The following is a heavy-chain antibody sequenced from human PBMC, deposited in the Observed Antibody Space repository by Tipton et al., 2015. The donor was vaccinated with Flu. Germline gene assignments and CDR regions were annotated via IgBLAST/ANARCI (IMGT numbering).Heavy chain of an antibody. CDR2: VYNSGTT. CDR3: ARVVERVGYFDL. CDR1: GDSISNNY. V-gene: IGHV4-4*08. D-gene: IGHD1-26*01. Sequence: TLSLTCTASGDSISNNYWSWIRQPPGKGLEWIGYVYNSGTTKFNPPFRSRATISADTSKNQFSLRLSSVTAADTAVYYCARVVERVGYFDLWGRGTLVTVSS. J-gene: IGHJ2*01.